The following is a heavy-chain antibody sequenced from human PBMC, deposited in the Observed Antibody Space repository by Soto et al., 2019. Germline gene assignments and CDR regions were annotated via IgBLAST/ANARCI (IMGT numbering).Heavy chain of an antibody. Sequence: GGSLRLSCAASGFSLSDYWMHWVRQVPGKGLLWVSRISVGGRDTTYADSVKGRFTISRDNAKNTLYLQMNSLRAEDKTVYYCAKLGGPRILGYCSSTSCYAAFDYWGQGTLVTVSS. CDR1: GFSLSDYW. V-gene: IGHV3-74*03. CDR3: AKLGGPRILGYCSSTSCYAAFDY. J-gene: IGHJ4*02. CDR2: ISVGGRDT. D-gene: IGHD2-2*01.